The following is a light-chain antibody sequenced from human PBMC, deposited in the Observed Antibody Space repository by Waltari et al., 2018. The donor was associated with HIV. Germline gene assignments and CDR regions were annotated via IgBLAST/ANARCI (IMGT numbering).Light chain of an antibody. Sequence: QSALTQAASVSGSPGQSITISCTGTSSDVGGYNYVPWYQQHPGKAPKLMIYEVSNRPSGVSNRFSGSKSGNTASLTISGLQAEDEADYYCSSYTSSSTLRVFGGGTKLTVL. J-gene: IGLJ3*02. V-gene: IGLV2-14*01. CDR2: EVS. CDR1: SSDVGGYNY. CDR3: SSYTSSSTLRV.